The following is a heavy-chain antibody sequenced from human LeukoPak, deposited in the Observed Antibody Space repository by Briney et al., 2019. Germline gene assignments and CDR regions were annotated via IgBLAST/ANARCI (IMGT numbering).Heavy chain of an antibody. CDR2: INPNSGGT. Sequence: ASVKVSCKASGYTFTAYYMHWVRQAPGQGLEWMGWINPNSGGTNSSQKFQDRVTLTRDTSISTAYMELGSLRSDDTAVYYCARVLSTGGHDAFDIWGQGTMVTVSS. V-gene: IGHV1-2*02. D-gene: IGHD4-17*01. J-gene: IGHJ3*02. CDR1: GYTFTAYY. CDR3: ARVLSTGGHDAFDI.